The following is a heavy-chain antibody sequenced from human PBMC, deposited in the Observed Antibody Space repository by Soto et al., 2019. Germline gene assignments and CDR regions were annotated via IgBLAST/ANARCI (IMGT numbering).Heavy chain of an antibody. Sequence: QVQLVQSGAEVKKPGASVKVSCKASGYTFTSYGISWVRQAPGQGLEWMGWISAYNGNTNYAQKIQGRVTMTPDTSTRTADRELRSLTSDDTAAYYCARGVGWEPLDYWGHGTLVTVSS. J-gene: IGHJ4*01. D-gene: IGHD1-26*01. CDR1: GYTFTSYG. CDR3: ARGVGWEPLDY. V-gene: IGHV1-18*01. CDR2: ISAYNGNT.